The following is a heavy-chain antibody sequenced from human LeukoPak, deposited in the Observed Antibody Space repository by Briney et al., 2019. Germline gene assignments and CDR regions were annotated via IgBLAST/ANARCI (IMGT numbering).Heavy chain of an antibody. D-gene: IGHD3-10*01. V-gene: IGHV4-39*07. CDR2: INHSGST. CDR3: ASPGGSGSDTSIDY. J-gene: IGHJ4*02. CDR1: GGSISSSNYY. Sequence: SETLSLTCTVSGGSISSSNYYWSWIRQPPGKGLEWIGEINHSGSTNYNPSLKSRVTISVDTSKNQFSLKLSSVTAADTAVYYCASPGGSGSDTSIDYWGQGTLVTVSS.